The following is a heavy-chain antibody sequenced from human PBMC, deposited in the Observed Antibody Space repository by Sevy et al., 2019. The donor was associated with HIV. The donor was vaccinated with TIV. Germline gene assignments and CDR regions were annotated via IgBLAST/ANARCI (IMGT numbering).Heavy chain of an antibody. J-gene: IGHJ3*02. V-gene: IGHV4-31*03. CDR3: AREGYSYGHSDAFDI. CDR2: IYYSGST. CDR1: GGSISSGGYY. D-gene: IGHD5-18*01. Sequence: SETLSLTCTVSGGSISSGGYYWSWIRQHPGKGLEWIGYIYYSGSTYYNPSLKSRVTISVDKSKNQFSLKLSSVTAADTAVYYCAREGYSYGHSDAFDIWGQGTMVTVSS.